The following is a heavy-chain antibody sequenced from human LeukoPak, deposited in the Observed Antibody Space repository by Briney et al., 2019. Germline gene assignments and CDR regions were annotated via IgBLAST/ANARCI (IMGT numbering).Heavy chain of an antibody. V-gene: IGHV3-20*04. CDR1: GFIFDDYG. Sequence: GSLRLSCAASGFIFDDYGMSWVRQAPGKGLEWVSGINWNGGSTGYADSVKGRFTISRDNAKNSLYLQMNSLRAEDTALYYCARRMYYYDSRGYTYYFDNWGQGTLVTVSS. CDR2: INWNGGST. D-gene: IGHD3-22*01. J-gene: IGHJ4*02. CDR3: ARRMYYYDSRGYTYYFDN.